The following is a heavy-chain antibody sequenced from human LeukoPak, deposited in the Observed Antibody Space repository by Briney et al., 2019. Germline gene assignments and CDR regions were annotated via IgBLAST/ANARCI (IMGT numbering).Heavy chain of an antibody. CDR3: ASLTRYSSSSILDYYYYGMDV. V-gene: IGHV4-34*01. CDR1: GGSFSGYY. D-gene: IGHD6-6*01. CDR2: INHSGST. J-gene: IGHJ6*02. Sequence: PSETLSITCAVYGGSFSGYYWSWIRQPPGKGLEWIGEINHSGSTNYNPSLKSRVTISVDTSKNQFSLKLSSVTAADTAVYYCASLTRYSSSSILDYYYYGMDVWGQGTTVTVSS.